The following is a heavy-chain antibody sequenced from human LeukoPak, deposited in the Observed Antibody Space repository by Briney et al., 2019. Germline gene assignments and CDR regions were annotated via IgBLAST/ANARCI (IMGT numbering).Heavy chain of an antibody. J-gene: IGHJ4*02. D-gene: IGHD2-15*01. CDR2: INPNSGGT. V-gene: IGHV1-2*02. CDR3: ARELPGYCSGGSCYYSDY. Sequence: ASVKVSCKASGYTFTGYYMHWVRQAPGQGLEWMGWINPNSGGTNYAQKFQGRVTMTRDTSISTAYMELSRLRSDDTAVYYCARELPGYCSGGSCYYSDYWGQGTLVTVSS. CDR1: GYTFTGYY.